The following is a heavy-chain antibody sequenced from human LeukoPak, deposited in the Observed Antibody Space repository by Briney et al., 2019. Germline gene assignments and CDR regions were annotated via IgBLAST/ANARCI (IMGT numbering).Heavy chain of an antibody. Sequence: ASVKVSCKTSGYTFTGYYMHWVRQAPGQGLEWMGWIDPNSGGTNYAQRFQGRVTMTRDTSISTVYMELSSLRSDDTAVYYCAKDLGSGSYQPSGYWGQGTLVTVSS. J-gene: IGHJ4*02. V-gene: IGHV1-2*02. D-gene: IGHD1-26*01. CDR1: GYTFTGYY. CDR2: IDPNSGGT. CDR3: AKDLGSGSYQPSGY.